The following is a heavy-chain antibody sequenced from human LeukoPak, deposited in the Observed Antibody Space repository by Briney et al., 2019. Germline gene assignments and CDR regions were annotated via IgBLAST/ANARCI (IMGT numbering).Heavy chain of an antibody. CDR1: GGSISSYY. J-gene: IGHJ5*02. CDR2: IYYSGST. D-gene: IGHD1-14*01. Sequence: SETLSLTCTVSGGSISSYYWSWTRQPPGKGLEWIGYIYYSGSTNYNPSLKSRVTISVDTSKNQFSLKLSSVTAADTAVYYCARHPPARYNWFDPWGQGTLVTVSS. V-gene: IGHV4-59*08. CDR3: ARHPPARYNWFDP.